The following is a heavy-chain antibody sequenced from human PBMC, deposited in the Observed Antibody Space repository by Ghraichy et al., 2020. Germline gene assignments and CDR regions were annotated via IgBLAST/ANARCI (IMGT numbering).Heavy chain of an antibody. CDR3: ARGLRYCSGGSCLGYFDY. Sequence: ESLNISCAVYGGSFSGYYWSWIRQPPGKGLEWIGEINHSGSTNYNPSLKSRVTISVDTSKNQFSLKLSSVTAADTAVYYCARGLRYCSGGSCLGYFDYWGQGTLVTVSS. CDR1: GGSFSGYY. CDR2: INHSGST. J-gene: IGHJ4*02. D-gene: IGHD2-15*01. V-gene: IGHV4-34*01.